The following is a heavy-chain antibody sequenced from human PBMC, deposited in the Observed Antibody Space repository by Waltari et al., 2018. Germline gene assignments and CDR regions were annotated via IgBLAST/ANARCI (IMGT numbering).Heavy chain of an antibody. D-gene: IGHD3-16*01. V-gene: IGHV4-38-2*02. J-gene: IGHJ6*03. Sequence: QVQLHESGPGLVKPSETLSLTCAVSGYSISSGYYWGWIRQPPGKGLEWIGSIYHSGSTSYNPSLKSRVTISVDTSKNQFSLKLSSVTAADTAVYYCAREGDYVWGPTGYMDVWGKGTTVTVSS. CDR2: IYHSGST. CDR3: AREGDYVWGPTGYMDV. CDR1: GYSISSGYY.